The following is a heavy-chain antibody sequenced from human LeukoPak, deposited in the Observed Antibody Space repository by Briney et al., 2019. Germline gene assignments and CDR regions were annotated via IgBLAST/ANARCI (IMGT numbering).Heavy chain of an antibody. V-gene: IGHV1-46*01. D-gene: IGHD3-22*01. J-gene: IGHJ3*02. CDR2: INPSGGST. CDR1: GYTFTSYY. Sequence: ASVKVSCKASGYTFTSYYMHWVRQAPGQGLEWMGIINPSGGSTSYAQKFQGRVTMTRDTSTSTVYMELSSLRSEDTAVYYCARDKKSSGYYFDAFDIWGQGTLVTVSS. CDR3: ARDKKSSGYYFDAFDI.